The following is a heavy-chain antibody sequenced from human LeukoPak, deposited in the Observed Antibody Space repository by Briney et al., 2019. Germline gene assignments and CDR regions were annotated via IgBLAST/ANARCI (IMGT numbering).Heavy chain of an antibody. D-gene: IGHD5/OR15-5a*01. CDR2: INPHSRAT. J-gene: IGHJ5*02. Sequence: ASVKVSCKASGNDFSDFYFNWVRQAPGRGLEWVGWINPHSRATHYAQRFRGRVTVEASITTAYMELSSLTSDDTAVYYCVTTSVTHTRDPWGQGTLVTVSS. CDR1: GNDFSDFY. V-gene: IGHV1-2*02. CDR3: VTTSVTHTRDP.